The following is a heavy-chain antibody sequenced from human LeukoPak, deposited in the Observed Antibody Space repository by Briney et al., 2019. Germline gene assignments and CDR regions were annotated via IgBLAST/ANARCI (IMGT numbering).Heavy chain of an antibody. CDR3: AKRVRADPKFYYFDY. CDR1: GFTVSSNY. V-gene: IGHV3-53*01. J-gene: IGHJ4*02. D-gene: IGHD6-19*01. Sequence: GGSLRLSCAASGFTVSSNYMSWVRQAPGKGLEWVSVIYSGGSTYYADSVKGRFTISRDNSKNTLYLQMNSLRAEDTAVYYCAKRVRADPKFYYFDYWGQGTLVTVSS. CDR2: IYSGGST.